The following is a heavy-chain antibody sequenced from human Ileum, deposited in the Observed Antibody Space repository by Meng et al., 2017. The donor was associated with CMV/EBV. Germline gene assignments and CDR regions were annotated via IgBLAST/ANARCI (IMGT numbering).Heavy chain of an antibody. J-gene: IGHJ3*01. V-gene: IGHV3-66*02. CDR2: IYSGGNS. CDR3: ASTIVVAPGAFDL. CDR1: GFPVSNNY. Sequence: GGSLRLSCAASGFPVSNNYVSWVRQAPGKGLEWVSIIYSGGNSYYADSVKGRFAISRDNSRNTLYLQMNSLRPEDTAVYYCASTIVVAPGAFDLWGQGTKVTVSS. D-gene: IGHD2-15*01.